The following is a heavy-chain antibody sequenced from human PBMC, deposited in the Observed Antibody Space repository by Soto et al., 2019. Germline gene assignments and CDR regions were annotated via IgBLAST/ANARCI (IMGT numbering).Heavy chain of an antibody. CDR2: MNPNSGDT. Sequence: QVQLVQSGAEVKKPGASVRVSCKASGYTFTSYDINWVRQVTGQRPEWMRWMNPNSGDTGYAQRFQGRFTMTRVTSKNTAYMELSGLKSEDTAIYYCARRILKFRGMDVWGQGTTVIVSS. J-gene: IGHJ6*02. V-gene: IGHV1-8*01. CDR3: ARRILKFRGMDV. CDR1: GYTFTSYD.